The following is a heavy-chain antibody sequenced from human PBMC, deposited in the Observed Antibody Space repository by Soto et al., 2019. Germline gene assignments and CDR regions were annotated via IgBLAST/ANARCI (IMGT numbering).Heavy chain of an antibody. Sequence: GGSLRLSCAASGFTFSGYWMAWVRQAPGKGLEWVASIKQDESEKFYVDSVKGRFTISRDDAKNTVYLQMNGLRAEDTAVYYCARDPGPRAAAIRGLGWFDPWGQGTLVTVS. D-gene: IGHD2-2*01. V-gene: IGHV3-7*03. CDR2: IKQDESEK. CDR1: GFTFSGYW. CDR3: ARDPGPRAAAIRGLGWFDP. J-gene: IGHJ5*02.